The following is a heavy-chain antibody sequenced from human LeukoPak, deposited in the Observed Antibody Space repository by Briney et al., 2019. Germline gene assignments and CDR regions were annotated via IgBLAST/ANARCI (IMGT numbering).Heavy chain of an antibody. V-gene: IGHV4-34*01. Sequence: SETLSLTCAVYGGSFSGYYWSWIRQPPGKGLECIGEINHSGSTNYNPSLKSRVTISVDTSKNQFSLKLSSVTAADTAVYYCARLAVLQGNWFDPWGQGTLVTVSS. J-gene: IGHJ5*02. CDR2: INHSGST. D-gene: IGHD3-3*02. CDR3: ARLAVLQGNWFDP. CDR1: GGSFSGYY.